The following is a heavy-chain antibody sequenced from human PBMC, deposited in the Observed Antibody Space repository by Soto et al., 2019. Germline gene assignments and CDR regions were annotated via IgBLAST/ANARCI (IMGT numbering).Heavy chain of an antibody. V-gene: IGHV4-38-2*02. D-gene: IGHD2-2*01. J-gene: IGHJ5*02. CDR3: VRVARKYGADNP. CDR2: IYYTGNS. CDR1: GYSIDSGYY. Sequence: QVHLQESGPGLVKSSETLFLTCSVSGYSIDSGYYLGWMRQPPGKGLEWLASIYYTGNSYYNPSLKSRGSISVDTSQHQFYLHLTSLTSTDTAVYSCVRVARKYGADNPWGHGTLVSVAS.